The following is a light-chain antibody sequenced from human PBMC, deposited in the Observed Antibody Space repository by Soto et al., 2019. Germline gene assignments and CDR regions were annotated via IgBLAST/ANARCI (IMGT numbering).Light chain of an antibody. Sequence: QSVLTQPPSASGTPGQRVTISCSGVSSNIGSNAVNWYQQFPGAAPPLLIYTNSQRPSGVPDRFSGSKSGTSASLAITGLQSEDEADYHCAAWDDSLNALVFGGGTKVTVL. CDR1: SSNIGSNA. V-gene: IGLV1-44*01. CDR2: TNS. CDR3: AAWDDSLNALV. J-gene: IGLJ3*02.